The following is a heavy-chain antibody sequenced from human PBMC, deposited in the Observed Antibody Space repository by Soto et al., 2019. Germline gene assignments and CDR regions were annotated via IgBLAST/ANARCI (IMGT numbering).Heavy chain of an antibody. J-gene: IGHJ3*02. CDR3: ARVERGTATTVVDALDI. D-gene: IGHD1-1*01. V-gene: IGHV4-31*03. Sequence: PSETXSLTCTVSGGSISSGGYYWSWIRQHPGKGLEWIGYIYYSGSTYYNPSLKSRVTISVDTSKNQFSLKLSSVTAADTALYYCARVERGTATTVVDALDIWGPGTMVTVSS. CDR2: IYYSGST. CDR1: GGSISSGGYY.